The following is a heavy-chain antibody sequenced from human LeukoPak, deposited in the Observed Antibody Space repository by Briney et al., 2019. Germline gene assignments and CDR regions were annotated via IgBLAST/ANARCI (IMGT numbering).Heavy chain of an antibody. V-gene: IGHV1-8*01. Sequence: ASVKVSCKASGYTFSSFDINWVRQATGQGLEWMGWMNSNSGYTDYAQRFQGRVTMTRDTSINTAYMELSSLTSEDTAVYYCARGITAGYDYWGQGSLVTVSS. D-gene: IGHD6-13*01. J-gene: IGHJ4*02. CDR3: ARGITAGYDY. CDR1: GYTFSSFD. CDR2: MNSNSGYT.